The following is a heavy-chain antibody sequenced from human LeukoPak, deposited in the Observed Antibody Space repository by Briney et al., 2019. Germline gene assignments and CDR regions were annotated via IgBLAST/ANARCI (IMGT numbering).Heavy chain of an antibody. CDR3: ARDQSIAARYYFDY. CDR2: IWYDGSNK. CDR1: GFTFSSYG. D-gene: IGHD6-6*01. Sequence: GRSLRLSCAASGFTFSSYGMQWVRQAPGKGLEWVAVIWYDGSNKYYADSVKGRFTISRDNSKNTLYLQMNSLRAEDTAVYYCARDQSIAARYYFDYWGQGTLVTVSS. V-gene: IGHV3-33*01. J-gene: IGHJ4*02.